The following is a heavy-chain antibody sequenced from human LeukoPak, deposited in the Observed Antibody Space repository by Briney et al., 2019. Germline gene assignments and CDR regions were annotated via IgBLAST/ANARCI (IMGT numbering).Heavy chain of an antibody. CDR2: IWYDGSNK. CDR3: ASGYCSSTSCYNYAFDI. V-gene: IGHV3-33*01. CDR1: GFTFSSYG. Sequence: GRSLRLSCAASGFTFSSYGMHWVRQAPGKGLEWVAVIWYDGSNKYYADSVKGRFTISRDNSKNTLYLQMNSLRAEDTAVYYCASGYCSSTSCYNYAFDIWGQGTMVTVSS. D-gene: IGHD2-2*02. J-gene: IGHJ3*02.